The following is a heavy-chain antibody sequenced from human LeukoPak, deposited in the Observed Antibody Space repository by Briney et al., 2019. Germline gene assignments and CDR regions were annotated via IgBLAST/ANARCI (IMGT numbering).Heavy chain of an antibody. CDR3: ARQDFWSGSRDY. CDR2: IYPGDSDT. Sequence: GESRNISCKGSGYIFTSYWISWVRQMPGKGLEWMGIIYPGDSDTRYSPSFQGQVTISADKSISTAYLQWSSLKASDTAMYYCARQDFWSGSRDYWGQGTLVTVSS. J-gene: IGHJ4*02. D-gene: IGHD3-3*01. V-gene: IGHV5-51*01. CDR1: GYIFTSYW.